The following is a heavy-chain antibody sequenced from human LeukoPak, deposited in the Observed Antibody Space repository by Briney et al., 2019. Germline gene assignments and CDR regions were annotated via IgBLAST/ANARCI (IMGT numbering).Heavy chain of an antibody. CDR2: ISGSSSGT. J-gene: IGHJ4*02. CDR1: GFSFSSYA. D-gene: IGHD4-23*01. Sequence: GVSLRLSCGASGFSFSSYAMNWVRQAPGKGLEWVSGISGSSSGTYYADSVKGRFTISRDNSKNTLYLQMNSLRADDTAVYYCAKGGGRPFEYWGQGTLVTVSS. CDR3: AKGGGRPFEY. V-gene: IGHV3-23*01.